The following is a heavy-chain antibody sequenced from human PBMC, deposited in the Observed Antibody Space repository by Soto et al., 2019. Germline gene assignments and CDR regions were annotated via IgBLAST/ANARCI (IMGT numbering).Heavy chain of an antibody. CDR1: RYTFIAYY. CDR3: AASDSITTTGDY. V-gene: IGHV1-2*02. D-gene: IGHD1-1*01. J-gene: IGHJ4*02. Sequence: QVQLVQSGAEVKKPGASVKVSCKASRYTFIAYYIHWERQTPGQGLEWVGGVNPNRGGTSYAQKVQDRVTMTRDTSISTAYTELSRLSSDDTALYYCAASDSITTTGDYWGQGTLVIVSS. CDR2: VNPNRGGT.